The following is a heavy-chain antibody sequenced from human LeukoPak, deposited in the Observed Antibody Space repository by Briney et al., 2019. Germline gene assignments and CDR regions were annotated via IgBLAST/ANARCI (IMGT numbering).Heavy chain of an antibody. Sequence: SETLPLTCTVSGGSISSYYWSWIRQPPGKGPEWIGEISHSGRTSYHPSLKSRVTISLDTSKNQFSLKLSFVTAADTAVYYCTKTSPRVPLDIWGQGALVTVSS. CDR1: GGSISSYY. CDR3: TKTSPRVPLDI. J-gene: IGHJ4*02. CDR2: ISHSGRT. V-gene: IGHV4-34*01. D-gene: IGHD3-10*01.